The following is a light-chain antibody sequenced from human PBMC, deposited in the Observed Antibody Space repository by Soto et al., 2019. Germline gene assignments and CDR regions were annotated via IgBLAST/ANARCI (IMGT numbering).Light chain of an antibody. J-gene: IGKJ1*01. CDR3: QHYNSYSDA. CDR1: QTISSW. CDR2: KAS. V-gene: IGKV1-5*03. Sequence: DIEINHSPGTLSGSVRDIVTITFRTSQTISSWLAWYQQKPGKAPKLLIYKASTLKSGVPSRFSGSGSGTEFTLTISSLQPDDFATYYCQHYNSYSDAFGQGTKVDI.